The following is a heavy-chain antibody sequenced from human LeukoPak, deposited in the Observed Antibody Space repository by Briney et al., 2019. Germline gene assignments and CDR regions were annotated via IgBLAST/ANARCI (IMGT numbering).Heavy chain of an antibody. D-gene: IGHD2-15*01. CDR1: GFTFSNAW. J-gene: IGHJ4*02. Sequence: GGSLRLSCVASGFTFSNAWMNWVRQAPGKGLEWVSGISGSGGSTYYADSVKGRFTIFRDNSKNTLYLQMNSLRAEDTAVYHCANGWSPDYWGRGTLVTVSS. CDR2: ISGSGGST. V-gene: IGHV3-23*01. CDR3: ANGWSPDY.